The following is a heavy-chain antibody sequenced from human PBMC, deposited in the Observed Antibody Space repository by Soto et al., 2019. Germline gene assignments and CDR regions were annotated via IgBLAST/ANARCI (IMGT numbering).Heavy chain of an antibody. Sequence: QVQLVQSGAEVKKPGASVKVSCKASGYTFTSYGISWVRQAPGQGLEWMGWISAYNGNTNYAQKLQGRVTMTTDTPMRTAVKELKSVTTDYTAVYCYVRGLHGDPDCWAHGTLICFSS. CDR3: VRGLHGDPDC. D-gene: IGHD4-17*01. J-gene: IGHJ4*03. CDR2: ISAYNGNT. V-gene: IGHV1-18*01. CDR1: GYTFTSYG.